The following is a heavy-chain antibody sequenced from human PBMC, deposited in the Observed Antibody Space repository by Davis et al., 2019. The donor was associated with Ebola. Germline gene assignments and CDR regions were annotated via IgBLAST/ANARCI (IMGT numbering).Heavy chain of an antibody. CDR2: TSVYNGNT. V-gene: IGHV1-18*04. CDR1: GYSFTSYG. CDR3: ARAGRYGFWRGSPHKYFDP. D-gene: IGHD3-3*01. Sequence: ASVKVSCKPSGYSFTSYGIGWVRQAPGQGLEWMGWTSVYNGNTNYAENFQGRVTMTADTSTSTVYLEVGSLRSDDTAVYYCARAGRYGFWRGSPHKYFDPWGQGTPVIVSA. J-gene: IGHJ5*02.